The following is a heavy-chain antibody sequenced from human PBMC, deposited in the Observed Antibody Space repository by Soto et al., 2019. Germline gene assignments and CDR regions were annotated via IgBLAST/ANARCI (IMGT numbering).Heavy chain of an antibody. CDR1: GFTFSSYS. J-gene: IGHJ4*02. CDR2: ISSSSSYI. V-gene: IGHV3-21*01. D-gene: IGHD6-13*01. Sequence: EVQLVESGGGLVKPGGSLRLSCAASGFTFSSYSMNWVRQAPGKGLEWVSSISSSSSYIYYADSVKGRFTISRDNAKNSLYLQMNSLRAADTALYLDASDSLFWEAAAQHDCWGQGTLVTVFS. CDR3: ASDSLFWEAAAQHDC.